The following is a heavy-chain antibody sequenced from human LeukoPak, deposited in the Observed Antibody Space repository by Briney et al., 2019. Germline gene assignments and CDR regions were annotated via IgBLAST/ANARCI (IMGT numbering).Heavy chain of an antibody. CDR3: AKDRYCSSTSCPNWFDP. CDR2: VNSNGSST. D-gene: IGHD2-2*01. Sequence: GGSLGLSCAASGFIFSRYWMHWVRQVPGKGLVWVSRVNSNGSSTTYADFVKGRFTISRDNAKNTLYLQMNSLRAEDTAVYYCAKDRYCSSTSCPNWFDPWGQGTLVTVSS. V-gene: IGHV3-74*01. CDR1: GFIFSRYW. J-gene: IGHJ5*02.